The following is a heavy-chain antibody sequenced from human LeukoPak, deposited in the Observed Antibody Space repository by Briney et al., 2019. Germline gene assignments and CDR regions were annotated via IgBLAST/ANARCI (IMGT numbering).Heavy chain of an antibody. CDR3: ARGGGSSGYYYPVFDY. V-gene: IGHV4-59*01. CDR1: GGSISSYY. J-gene: IGHJ4*02. CDR2: IYYSGST. Sequence: SETLSLTCTVSGGSISSYYWSWIRQPPGKGLEWIGYIYYSGSTNYNPSLKSRVTISVDTSKNQFSLKLSSVTAADTAVYYCARGGGSSGYYYPVFDYWGQETLVTVSS. D-gene: IGHD3-22*01.